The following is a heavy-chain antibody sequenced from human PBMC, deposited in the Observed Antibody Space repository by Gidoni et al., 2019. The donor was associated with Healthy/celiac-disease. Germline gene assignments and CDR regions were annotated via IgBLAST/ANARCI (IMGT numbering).Heavy chain of an antibody. V-gene: IGHV3-11*06. CDR1: GFTFSDYY. Sequence: QVQLVESGGGLVKPGGSLRLSCAASGFTFSDYYMSWLRQAPGKGLEWVAYISSSSSYTNYADAVKGLFTISRDNAKNSLYLQMNSLRAEDTAVYYCARVDCSSTSCYTGSFDYWGQGTLVTVSS. J-gene: IGHJ4*02. CDR2: ISSSSSYT. D-gene: IGHD2-2*02. CDR3: ARVDCSSTSCYTGSFDY.